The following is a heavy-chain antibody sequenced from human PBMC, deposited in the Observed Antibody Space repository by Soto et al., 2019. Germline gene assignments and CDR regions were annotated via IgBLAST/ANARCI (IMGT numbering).Heavy chain of an antibody. V-gene: IGHV4-30-4*01. CDR3: ARVTYYYDSSGYYFDY. D-gene: IGHD3-22*01. J-gene: IGHJ4*02. Sequence: SETLSLTCTVSGGSISSGDYYWSWIRQPPGKGLEWIGYIYYSGSTYYNPSLKSRVTISVDTSKNQFSLKLSSVTAADTAVYYCARVTYYYDSSGYYFDYWGQGTLVTVSS. CDR1: GGSISSGDYY. CDR2: IYYSGST.